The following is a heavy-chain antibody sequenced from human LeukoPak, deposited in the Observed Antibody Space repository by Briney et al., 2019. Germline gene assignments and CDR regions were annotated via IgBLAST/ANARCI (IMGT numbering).Heavy chain of an antibody. CDR3: ARDSQYSSSWLDY. Sequence: PGGSLRLSCAASGFTFSSSWMYWVRQAPGKGLEWVSYISSSSSTIYYADSVKGRFTISRDNAKNSLYLQMNSLRAEDTAVYYCARDSQYSSSWLDYWGQGTLVTVSS. J-gene: IGHJ4*02. V-gene: IGHV3-48*04. CDR1: GFTFSSSW. CDR2: ISSSSSTI. D-gene: IGHD6-13*01.